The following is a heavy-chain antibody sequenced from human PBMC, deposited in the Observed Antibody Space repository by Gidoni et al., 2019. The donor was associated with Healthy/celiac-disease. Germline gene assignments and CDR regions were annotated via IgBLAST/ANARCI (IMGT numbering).Heavy chain of an antibody. V-gene: IGHV4-39*07. CDR2: IYYSGST. CDR3: AREKRGIAARPFDP. D-gene: IGHD6-6*01. CDR1: GGSISSSSYY. Sequence: QLQLQESVPGLVKPSATLSLTCTVSGGSISSSSYYWGWIRQPPGKGLEWIGSIYYSGSTYYNPSLKSRVTISVDTSKNQFSLKLSSVTAADTAVYYCAREKRGIAARPFDPWGQGTLVTVSS. J-gene: IGHJ5*02.